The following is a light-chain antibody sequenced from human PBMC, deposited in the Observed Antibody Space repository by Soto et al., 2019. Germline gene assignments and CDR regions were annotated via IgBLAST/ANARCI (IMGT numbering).Light chain of an antibody. V-gene: IGKV3-20*01. CDR1: LSLRSSY. CDR2: GAS. J-gene: IGKJ2*01. CDR3: QHYGSSLYT. Sequence: EIVLTQSPGTLSLSPGERATLSCRASLSLRSSYLAWYQQKPGQAPRLLIYGASSRAAGIPDRFSGSGSGTDFTLTISRLEPEDFAVYYCQHYGSSLYTFGQGTKLEIK.